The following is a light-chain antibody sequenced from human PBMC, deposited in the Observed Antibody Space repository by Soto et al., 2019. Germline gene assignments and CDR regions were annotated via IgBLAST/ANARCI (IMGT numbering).Light chain of an antibody. CDR1: SSNTGAGYD. CDR3: QSYDSSLSGYV. V-gene: IGLV1-40*01. J-gene: IGLJ1*01. Sequence: QSVLTQPPSVSGAPGQRVTISCTGSSSNTGAGYDVHWYQQLPGTAPKLLIYGNSNRPSGVPDRFSGSKSGTSASLAITGLQADDEADYYCQSYDSSLSGYVFGTGTKVTVL. CDR2: GNS.